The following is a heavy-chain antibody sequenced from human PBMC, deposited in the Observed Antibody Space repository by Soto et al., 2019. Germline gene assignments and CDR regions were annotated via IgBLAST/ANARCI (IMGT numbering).Heavy chain of an antibody. Sequence: EVQLVESGGGLVQPGGSLRLSCAASGFTVSSNYMSWVRQAPGKGLEWVSVIYSGGTTYYADSVKGRFTISRDNSKNTLYLQMNSVRAEDTAGYYCARNGDSSDYRDWFDPWGQGTLVTVSS. V-gene: IGHV3-66*01. D-gene: IGHD3-22*01. CDR2: IYSGGTT. CDR1: GFTVSSNY. J-gene: IGHJ5*02. CDR3: ARNGDSSDYRDWFDP.